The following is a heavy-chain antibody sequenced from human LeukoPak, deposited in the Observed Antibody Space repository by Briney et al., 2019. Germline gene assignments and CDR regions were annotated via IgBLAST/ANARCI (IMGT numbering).Heavy chain of an antibody. V-gene: IGHV4-59*01. CDR2: VYYSGST. Sequence: PSQTLSLTCTVSGGSISSYYWSWIRQPPGKGLEWIGYVYYSGSTNYNPSLKSRVTISVDTSKNQFSLKLSSVTAADTAVYYCARIYDSSGYYYGSYYYGMDVWGQGTTVTVSS. CDR1: GGSISSYY. J-gene: IGHJ6*02. D-gene: IGHD3-22*01. CDR3: ARIYDSSGYYYGSYYYGMDV.